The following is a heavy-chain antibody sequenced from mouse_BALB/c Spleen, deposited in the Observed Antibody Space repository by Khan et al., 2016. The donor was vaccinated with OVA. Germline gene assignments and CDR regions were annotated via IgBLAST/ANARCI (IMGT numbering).Heavy chain of an antibody. J-gene: IGHJ3*01. Sequence: EVELVESGPGLVKPSQSLSLTCTVTGYSITSDYAWNWIRQFPGNKLEWMGYISYSGDTSYNPSLKSRISVTRDTSKNQFFLQLNSVTTEDTATYCCAMCRTYWGQGTLVAVSA. CDR3: AMCRTY. CDR2: ISYSGDT. V-gene: IGHV3-2*02. CDR1: GYSITSDYA.